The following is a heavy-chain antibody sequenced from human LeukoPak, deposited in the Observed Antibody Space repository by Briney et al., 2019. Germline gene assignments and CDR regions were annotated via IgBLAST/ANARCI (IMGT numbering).Heavy chain of an antibody. J-gene: IGHJ5*02. D-gene: IGHD3-10*01. Sequence: PSETLSLTCAVYGGSFSGYYWSWIRQPPGKGLEWIGEINHSGSTNYNPSLKSRVTISVDTSKNQFSLKLSSVTAADTAVYYCARPITMVRGVISFWFDPWGQGTLVTVSS. CDR2: INHSGST. V-gene: IGHV4-34*01. CDR3: ARPITMVRGVISFWFDP. CDR1: GGSFSGYY.